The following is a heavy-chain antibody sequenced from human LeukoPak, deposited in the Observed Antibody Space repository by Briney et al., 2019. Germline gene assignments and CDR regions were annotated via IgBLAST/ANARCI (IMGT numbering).Heavy chain of an antibody. CDR2: FGHNGGIT. D-gene: IGHD2-21*01. V-gene: IGHV3-23*01. Sequence: GGSRRLSCAASGFTFSYYGMSWVRQAPGKGLEWVSGFGHNGGITYADSVKGRFTISRDNSKNTLYLQMNSLRAEDTAVYFCAKQAGWGGYFYFLPFDFWGRGTPVTVSS. CDR3: AKQAGWGGYFYFLPFDF. J-gene: IGHJ4*02. CDR1: GFTFSYYG.